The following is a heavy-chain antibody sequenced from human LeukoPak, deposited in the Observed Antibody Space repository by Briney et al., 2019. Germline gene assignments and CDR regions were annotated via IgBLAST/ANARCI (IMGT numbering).Heavy chain of an antibody. CDR3: ARDRRGEETFDI. Sequence: PSQTLSLTCTVSGGSISSGGYYWSWIRQPPGKGLEWIGYIYHSGSTYYNPSLKSRVTISVDRSKNQFSLKLSSVTAADTAVYYCARDRRGEETFDIWGQGTMVTVSS. CDR1: GGSISSGGYY. CDR2: IYHSGST. D-gene: IGHD3-10*01. J-gene: IGHJ3*02. V-gene: IGHV4-30-2*01.